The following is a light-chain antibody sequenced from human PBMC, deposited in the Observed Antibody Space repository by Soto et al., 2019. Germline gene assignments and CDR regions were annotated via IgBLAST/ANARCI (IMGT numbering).Light chain of an antibody. J-gene: IGKJ5*01. CDR1: QSITTY. V-gene: IGKV1-39*01. CDR2: AAA. CDR3: HQSYDIPT. Sequence: DIQMTQTPSSLSASVEDRVTITCRASQSITTYLNWYQQTSGEAPKLLIYAAARLQTGVPSRFSVSGSGTDFTLTVSSLQPEEFATYYCHQSYDIPTFGQGTRLEIK.